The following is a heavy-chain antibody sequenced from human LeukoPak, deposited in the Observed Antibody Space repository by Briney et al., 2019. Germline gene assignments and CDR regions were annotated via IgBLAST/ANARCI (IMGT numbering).Heavy chain of an antibody. CDR3: ARDEPYGMDV. Sequence: GGSLRLSCAASGFTLSSYSMNWVRQAPGKGLEGVSSISSSSSYIYYADSVKGRFTISRDNAKNSLYLQMNSLRAEDTAVYYCARDEPYGMDVWGKGTTVTVSS. CDR1: GFTLSSYS. D-gene: IGHD1-14*01. CDR2: ISSSSSYI. J-gene: IGHJ6*04. V-gene: IGHV3-21*01.